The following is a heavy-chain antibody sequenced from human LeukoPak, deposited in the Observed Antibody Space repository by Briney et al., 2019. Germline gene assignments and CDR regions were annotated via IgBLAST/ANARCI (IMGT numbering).Heavy chain of an antibody. CDR2: IDQDGSNK. Sequence: GGSLRLSCAASGFTGSNNYMSWVRQAPGKGLEWVANIDQDGSNKNYVDSVRGRFTISRDDARNSLFLQMNSLRAEDTAMYYCARVDYTDEGWGYWGQGTLVTVSS. J-gene: IGHJ4*02. D-gene: IGHD4-11*01. V-gene: IGHV3-7*01. CDR3: ARVDYTDEGWGY. CDR1: GFTGSNNY.